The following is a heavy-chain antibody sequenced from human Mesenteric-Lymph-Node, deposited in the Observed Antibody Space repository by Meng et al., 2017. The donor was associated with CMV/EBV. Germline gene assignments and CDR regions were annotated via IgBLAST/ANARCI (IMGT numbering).Heavy chain of an antibody. Sequence: GGSLRLSCAASGFSFNNYAINWVRQARGKGLEWVSGITGSGGSAYYADSVKGRFTMSRDDSKNTVDLQMNSLRAEDTAVYYCAKDLQYFPHGVDVWGQGTTVTVSS. J-gene: IGHJ6*02. D-gene: IGHD3-9*01. CDR3: AKDLQYFPHGVDV. V-gene: IGHV3-23*01. CDR1: GFSFNNYA. CDR2: ITGSGGSA.